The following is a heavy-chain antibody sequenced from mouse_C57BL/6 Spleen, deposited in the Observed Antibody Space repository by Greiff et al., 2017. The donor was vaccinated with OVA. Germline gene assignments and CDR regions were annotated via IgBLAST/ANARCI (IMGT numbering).Heavy chain of an antibody. CDR1: GYTFTDYY. CDR2: IYPGSGNT. CDR3: ARSGTGDY. V-gene: IGHV1-76*01. D-gene: IGHD4-1*01. J-gene: IGHJ2*01. Sequence: SGAELVRPGASVKLSCKASGYTFTDYYINWVKQRPGQGLEWIARIYPGSGNTYYNEKFKGKATLTAEKSSSTAYMQLSSLTSEDSAVYFCARSGTGDYWGQGTTLTVSS.